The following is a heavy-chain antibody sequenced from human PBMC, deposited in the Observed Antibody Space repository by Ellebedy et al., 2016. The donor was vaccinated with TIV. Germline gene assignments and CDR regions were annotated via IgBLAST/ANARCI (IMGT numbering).Heavy chain of an antibody. CDR3: ARHGKDGYSGFDY. Sequence: GESLKISCAASGFTFSGSAMHWVRQAPGKGLEWVAVISYDGSNKYYADSVKGRFTISRDNSKNTLYLQMNSLRAEDTAVYYCARHGKDGYSGFDYWGQGTLVTVSS. CDR2: ISYDGSNK. J-gene: IGHJ4*02. V-gene: IGHV3-30-3*01. CDR1: GFTFSGSA. D-gene: IGHD3-22*01.